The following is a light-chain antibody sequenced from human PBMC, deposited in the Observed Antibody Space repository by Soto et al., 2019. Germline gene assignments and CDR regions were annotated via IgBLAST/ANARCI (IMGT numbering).Light chain of an antibody. CDR3: HQYQSWT. Sequence: EIVMTQSPATLSVPPGERATLSGRASQSVSIYLAWYQQKPGQAPRLLIYGASSRATGIPDRFSGSGSGTDITLRIRRLEAVDFAVCYSHQYQSWTSGQGTKVDIK. CDR2: GAS. J-gene: IGKJ1*01. V-gene: IGKV3D-15*01. CDR1: QSVSIY.